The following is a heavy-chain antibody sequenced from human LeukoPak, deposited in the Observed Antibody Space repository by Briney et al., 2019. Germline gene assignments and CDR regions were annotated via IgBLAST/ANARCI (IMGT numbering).Heavy chain of an antibody. Sequence: GGSLRLSCAASGFTFSSYWMSWVRQAPGKGLEWVANIKRDGSEKYYVDSVKGRFTISRDNAKNSLYLQMNSLRAEDTAVYYCARHAGRIVRYFQRWGQGTLVTVSS. CDR1: GFTFSSYW. D-gene: IGHD3-10*01. J-gene: IGHJ1*01. V-gene: IGHV3-7*01. CDR3: ARHAGRIVRYFQR. CDR2: IKRDGSEK.